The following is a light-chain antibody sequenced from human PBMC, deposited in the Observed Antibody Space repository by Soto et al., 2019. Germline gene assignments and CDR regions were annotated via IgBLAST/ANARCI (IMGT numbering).Light chain of an antibody. CDR2: KAS. Sequence: DIQMTQSPSTLSASVGDRVTITCRASQSISSWLAWYQQKPGKAPKLLIYKASSLESGVPSSFSGSGSGTEFTLTIISLQPDDVATYYCQQYNRYPLTFGGGTKVEIK. CDR3: QQYNRYPLT. V-gene: IGKV1-5*03. CDR1: QSISSW. J-gene: IGKJ4*01.